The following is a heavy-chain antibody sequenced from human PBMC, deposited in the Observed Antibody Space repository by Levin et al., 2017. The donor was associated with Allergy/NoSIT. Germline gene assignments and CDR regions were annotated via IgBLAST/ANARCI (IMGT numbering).Heavy chain of an antibody. D-gene: IGHD5-24*01. Sequence: ESGPTLVKVTQTVTLTCSFSDFSLTSSTMCMSWIRQSPGKALEWLALIDWDDNKYYNKLLKTRLSISRDTSKNEVVLTMSQMDPADTAIFYCTRGNGYNQFDYWGQGILVTVSS. J-gene: IGHJ4*02. CDR1: DFSLTSSTMC. CDR3: TRGNGYNQFDY. CDR2: IDWDDNK. V-gene: IGHV2-70*12.